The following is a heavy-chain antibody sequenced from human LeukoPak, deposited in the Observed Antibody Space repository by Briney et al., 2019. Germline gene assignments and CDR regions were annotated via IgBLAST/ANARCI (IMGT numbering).Heavy chain of an antibody. CDR3: ARGRIAAAVDDAFDI. D-gene: IGHD6-13*01. Sequence: SETLSLTCTVSGGSISSSSYYWGWIRQPPGKGLEWIGSIYYSGSTNYNPSLKSRVTISVDTSKNQFSLKLSSVTAADTAVYYCARGRIAAAVDDAFDIWGQGTMVTVSS. J-gene: IGHJ3*02. CDR2: IYYSGST. CDR1: GGSISSSSYY. V-gene: IGHV4-39*07.